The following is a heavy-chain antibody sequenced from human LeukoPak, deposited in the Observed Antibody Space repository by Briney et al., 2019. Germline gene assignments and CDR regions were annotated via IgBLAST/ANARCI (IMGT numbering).Heavy chain of an antibody. CDR3: AREGIAVANFDS. D-gene: IGHD6-19*01. V-gene: IGHV4-4*07. J-gene: IGHJ4*02. CDR2: IYTSGST. CDR1: GGSISSYY. Sequence: SETLSLTCTVSGGSISSYYWSWIRQPAGKGLEWIGRIYTSGSTNYNPSLKSGVTMSGDTSKNQFSLKLSAVTAADTAGYYCAREGIAVANFDSWGQGTLVTVSS.